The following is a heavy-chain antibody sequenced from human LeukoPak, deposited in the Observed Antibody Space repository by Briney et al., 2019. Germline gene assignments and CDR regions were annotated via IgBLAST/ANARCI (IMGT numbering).Heavy chain of an antibody. D-gene: IGHD6-19*01. CDR3: ATGIAVAGTRAFDI. Sequence: GGSLRLSCAASGFTFSDYYMSWLRQAPGKGLEWVSYISSSSSYTNYADSVKGRFTISRDNAKNSLYLQMNSLRAEDTAVYYCATGIAVAGTRAFDIWGQGTMVTVSS. CDR1: GFTFSDYY. V-gene: IGHV3-11*06. J-gene: IGHJ3*02. CDR2: ISSSSSYT.